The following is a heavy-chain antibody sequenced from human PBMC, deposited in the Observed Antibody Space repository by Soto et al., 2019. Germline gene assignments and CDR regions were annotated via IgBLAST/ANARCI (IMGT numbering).Heavy chain of an antibody. CDR2: IYYSGST. J-gene: IGHJ4*02. V-gene: IGHV4-59*12. CDR1: GGSISSYY. CDR3: ARESRYCSGGSCYFLPGIDY. Sequence: ETLSLTCTVSGGSISSYYWSWIRQPPGKGLEWIGYIYYSGSTNYNPSLKSRVTISIDTSKNQFSLKLSSVTAADTAVYYCARESRYCSGGSCYFLPGIDYWGQGTLVTV. D-gene: IGHD2-15*01.